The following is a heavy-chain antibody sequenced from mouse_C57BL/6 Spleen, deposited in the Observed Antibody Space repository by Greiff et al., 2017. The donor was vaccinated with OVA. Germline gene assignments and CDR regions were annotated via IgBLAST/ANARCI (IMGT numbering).Heavy chain of an antibody. D-gene: IGHD2-10*02. CDR2: IYPGSGST. CDR1: GYTFTSYW. Sequence: QVHVKQPGAELVKPGASVKMSCKASGYTFTSYWITWVKQRPGQGLEWIGYIYPGSGSTNYNEKFTSKATLTVDTSSSTAYMQLSSLTSEDSAVYYCARRVWGGEYYFDYWGQGTTLTVSS. CDR3: ARRVWGGEYYFDY. V-gene: IGHV1-55*01. J-gene: IGHJ2*01.